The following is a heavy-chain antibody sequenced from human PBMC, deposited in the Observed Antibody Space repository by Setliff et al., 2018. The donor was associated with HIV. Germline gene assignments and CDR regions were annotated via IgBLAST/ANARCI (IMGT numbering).Heavy chain of an antibody. D-gene: IGHD2-8*02. CDR2: INHSGST. CDR3: AVYNTGSSKDHY. CDR1: GGSFSGYY. Sequence: SETLSLTCAVYGGSFSGYYWSWIRQPPGKGLEWIGEINHSGSTNYNPSLKSRVTISVDTSKNQFSLKLSSVTAADTAVYYCAVYNTGSSKDHYWGQGTPVTVSS. J-gene: IGHJ4*02. V-gene: IGHV4-34*01.